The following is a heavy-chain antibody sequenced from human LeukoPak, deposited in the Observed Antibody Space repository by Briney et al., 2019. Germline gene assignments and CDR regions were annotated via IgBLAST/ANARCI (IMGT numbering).Heavy chain of an antibody. CDR1: GFTFSNAW. D-gene: IGHD4-17*01. CDR2: IKSKTDGGTT. V-gene: IGHV3-15*01. CDR3: TTRPTTVSKSSYGMDV. J-gene: IGHJ6*02. Sequence: GGSLRLSCTASGFTFSNAWMSWVRQAPGKGLEWVGRIKSKTDGGTTDYAAPVKGRFTISRDDSKNTLYLQMNSLKTEDTAVYYCTTRPTTVSKSSYGMDVWGQGTTVTVSS.